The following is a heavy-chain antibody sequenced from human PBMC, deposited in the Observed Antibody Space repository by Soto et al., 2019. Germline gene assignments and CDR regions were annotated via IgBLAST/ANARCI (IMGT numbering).Heavy chain of an antibody. Sequence: PSETLSLTCTVSGGSISSYYWSWIRQPSGKGLEWIGRIYTSGSTNYNPSLKGRVTMSVDTSKNQFSLKLSSVTAADTAVYYCARDLKFGQADYWGQGSQVTVSS. CDR3: ARDLKFGQADY. CDR1: GGSISSYY. V-gene: IGHV4-4*07. D-gene: IGHD3-10*01. CDR2: IYTSGST. J-gene: IGHJ4*02.